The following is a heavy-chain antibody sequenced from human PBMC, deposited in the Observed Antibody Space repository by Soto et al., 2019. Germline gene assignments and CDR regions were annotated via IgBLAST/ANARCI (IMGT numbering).Heavy chain of an antibody. CDR2: IYYSGST. CDR1: GGSISSGDYY. V-gene: IGHV4-30-4*01. J-gene: IGHJ6*02. Sequence: QVQLQESGPGLVKPSQTLSLTCTVSGGSISSGDYYWSWIRQPPGKGLEWIGYIYYSGSTYYNPFLKSRVTISVDTSKNQFSLKLSSVTAADTAVYYCASWNLGATTDYYGMDVWGQGTTVTVSS. CDR3: ASWNLGATTDYYGMDV. D-gene: IGHD1-1*01.